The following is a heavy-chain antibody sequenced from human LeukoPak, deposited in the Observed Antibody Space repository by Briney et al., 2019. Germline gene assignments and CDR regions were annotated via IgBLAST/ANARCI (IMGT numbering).Heavy chain of an antibody. CDR2: ISSSSSYI. V-gene: IGHV3-21*01. CDR3: ARDSCSGGSCEPL. J-gene: IGHJ4*02. Sequence: GGSLRLSCAASGFTFSSYSMNWVRQAPGKGLEWVSSISSSSSYIYYADSVKGRFTTSRDNAKNSLYLQMNSLRAEDTAVYYCARDSCSGGSCEPLWGQGTLVTVSS. CDR1: GFTFSSYS. D-gene: IGHD2-15*01.